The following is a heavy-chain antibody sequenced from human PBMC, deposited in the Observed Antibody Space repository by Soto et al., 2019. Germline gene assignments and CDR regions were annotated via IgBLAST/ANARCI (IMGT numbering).Heavy chain of an antibody. CDR3: ARGGKDFWSGIFDY. V-gene: IGHV4-4*07. D-gene: IGHD3-3*01. CDR1: GGSISNYY. CDR2: IDTSGST. J-gene: IGHJ4*02. Sequence: KTSETLSLTCTVSGGSISNYYCKWIRQPAGKGLEWIGRIDTSGSTNYNPSLKSRVTMSVDTSKQEFSLKLSSVTATDTALYNWARGGKDFWSGIFDYWGRGALVTVSS.